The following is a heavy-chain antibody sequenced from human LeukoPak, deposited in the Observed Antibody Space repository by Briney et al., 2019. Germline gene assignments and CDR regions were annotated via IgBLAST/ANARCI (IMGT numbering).Heavy chain of an antibody. D-gene: IGHD5-24*01. CDR2: IYYSGST. CDR1: GGSISSYY. CDR3: ASQTRDGYNSDYFDY. Sequence: SETLSLTCTVSGGSISSYYWSWIRQPPGKGLEWIGYIYYSGSTNYNPSLKSRVTISVDTSKNQFSLKLSSVTAADTAVYYCASQTRDGYNSDYFDYWGQGTLVTVSS. V-gene: IGHV4-59*08. J-gene: IGHJ4*02.